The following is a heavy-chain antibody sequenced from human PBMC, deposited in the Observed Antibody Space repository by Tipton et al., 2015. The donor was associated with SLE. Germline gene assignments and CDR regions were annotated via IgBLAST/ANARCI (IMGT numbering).Heavy chain of an antibody. CDR2: IYYSGNT. CDR3: ARLVTKRAWFDP. Sequence: TLSLTCSVSGDSISGRYWSWIRQPPGKGLEWIGNIYYSGNTDYNPSLKSRVTISVDTSKNQFSLNLSSVTAADTAVYYCARLVTKRAWFDPWGQGTLVTVSS. D-gene: IGHD6-13*01. V-gene: IGHV4-59*11. CDR1: GDSISGRY. J-gene: IGHJ5*02.